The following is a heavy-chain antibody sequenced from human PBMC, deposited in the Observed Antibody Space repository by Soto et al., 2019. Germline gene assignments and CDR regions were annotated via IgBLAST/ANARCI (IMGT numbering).Heavy chain of an antibody. CDR1: GFTFSSYS. D-gene: IGHD2-2*02. Sequence: EVQLVESGGGLVQPGGSLRLSCAASGFTFSSYSRNWVRQAPGKGLEWVSYISSSSSTIYYADSVKGRFTISRDNAKNSLYLQMNSLRAEDTAVYYCASIIVPAAINDAFDIWGQGTMVTVSS. J-gene: IGHJ3*02. V-gene: IGHV3-48*01. CDR3: ASIIVPAAINDAFDI. CDR2: ISSSSSTI.